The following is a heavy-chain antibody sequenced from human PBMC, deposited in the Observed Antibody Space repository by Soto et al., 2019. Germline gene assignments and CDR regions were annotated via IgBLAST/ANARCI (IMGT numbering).Heavy chain of an antibody. CDR2: IIPIFGTA. CDR1: GGTFSSYA. V-gene: IGHV1-69*01. Sequence: QVQLVQSGAEVKKPGSSVKVSCKASGGTFSSYAISWVRQAPGQGLEWMGEIIPIFGTANYAQKFQGRVTITADESTSTAYMELSSLRSEDTAVYYCARVCSGGSCYRYYGMDVWGQGTTVTVSS. J-gene: IGHJ6*02. D-gene: IGHD2-15*01. CDR3: ARVCSGGSCYRYYGMDV.